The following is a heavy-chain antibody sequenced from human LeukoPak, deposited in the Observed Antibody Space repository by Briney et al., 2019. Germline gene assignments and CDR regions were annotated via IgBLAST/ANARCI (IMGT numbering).Heavy chain of an antibody. Sequence: PGGSLRLSCAASGFTFSSYEMNWVRQAPGKGLEWFSYISYSGSPIYYADSVKGRFTISRDNAKNSLYLQMNSLRAEDTAVYYCATVGRAARPGCWGQGTLVTVSS. CDR3: ATVGRAARPGC. V-gene: IGHV3-48*03. CDR1: GFTFSSYE. J-gene: IGHJ4*02. D-gene: IGHD6-6*01. CDR2: ISYSGSPI.